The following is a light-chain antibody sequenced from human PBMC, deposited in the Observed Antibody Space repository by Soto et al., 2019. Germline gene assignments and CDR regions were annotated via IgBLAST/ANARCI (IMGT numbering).Light chain of an antibody. CDR3: CSYAGSYV. J-gene: IGLJ1*01. CDR2: DVS. Sequence: QSVLTQPRSVSGSRGQSVTISCTGTSSDVGGYNYVSCYQQHPGKAPKLMIYDVSKRPSGVPDRFSGSKSGNTASLTISGLQAEDEADYYCCSYAGSYVFGTGTKVTVL. V-gene: IGLV2-11*01. CDR1: SSDVGGYNY.